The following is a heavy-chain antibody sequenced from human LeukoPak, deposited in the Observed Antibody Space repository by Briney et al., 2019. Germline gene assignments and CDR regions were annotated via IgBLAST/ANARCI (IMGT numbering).Heavy chain of an antibody. Sequence: QTGGTLRFSGAASGFTFSSYDMHWVRQAAGKGLEGFSALGTGGETYYPDSVQGRFTISRDNSKNTLYLQLNSLRAEDTAVYYCAKTSLSWSGYYLGDYYYYYMDVWGKGTTVTVSS. CDR1: GFTFSSYD. CDR3: AKTSLSWSGYYLGDYYYYYMDV. CDR2: LGTGGET. D-gene: IGHD3-3*01. V-gene: IGHV3-13*01. J-gene: IGHJ6*03.